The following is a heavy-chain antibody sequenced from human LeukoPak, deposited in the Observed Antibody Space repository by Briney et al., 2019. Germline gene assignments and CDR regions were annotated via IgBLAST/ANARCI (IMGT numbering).Heavy chain of an antibody. J-gene: IGHJ6*03. CDR1: GFTFSSYS. Sequence: GGSLRLSCAASGFTFSSYSMNWVRQAPGKGLEWVSYISSSSSTIYYADSVKGRFTISRDNAKNSLYLQMNSLRAEDTAVYYCAAPYGSGSYYNEYYYHYYMDVWGKGTTVTVSS. CDR2: ISSSSSTI. V-gene: IGHV3-48*01. D-gene: IGHD3-10*01. CDR3: AAPYGSGSYYNEYYYHYYMDV.